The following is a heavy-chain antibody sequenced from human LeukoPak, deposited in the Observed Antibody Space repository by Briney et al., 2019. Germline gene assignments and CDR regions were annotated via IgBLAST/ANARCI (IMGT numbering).Heavy chain of an antibody. CDR2: IYYSGST. CDR1: GGSISSYY. V-gene: IGHV4-59*01. CDR3: AREGFWSGSFDY. D-gene: IGHD3-3*01. Sequence: SETLSLTFTVPGGSISSYYWSWIRQPPGKGLEWVGYIYYSGSTNYNPSLKSRVTISVDTSKNQFSLKLSSVTAADTAVYYCAREGFWSGSFDYWGQGTLVTVSS. J-gene: IGHJ4*02.